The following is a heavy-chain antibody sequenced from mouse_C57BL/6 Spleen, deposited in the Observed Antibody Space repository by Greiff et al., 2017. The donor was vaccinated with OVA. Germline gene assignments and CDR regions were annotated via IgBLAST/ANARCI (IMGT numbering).Heavy chain of an antibody. CDR2: INYDGSST. V-gene: IGHV5-16*01. CDR3: ARYYYGTAMDY. D-gene: IGHD1-1*01. J-gene: IGHJ4*01. Sequence: EVQLQESEGGLVQPGSSMKLSCTASGFTFSDYYMAWVRQVPEKGLEWVANINYDGSSTYYLDSLKSRFIISRDNAKNILYLQMSSLKSEDTATYYCARYYYGTAMDYWGQGTSVTVSS. CDR1: GFTFSDYY.